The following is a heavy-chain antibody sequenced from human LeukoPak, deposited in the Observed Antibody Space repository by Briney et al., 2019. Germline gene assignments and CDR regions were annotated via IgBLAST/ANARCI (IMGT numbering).Heavy chain of an antibody. J-gene: IGHJ4*02. CDR1: GYTLTELS. D-gene: IGHD3-22*01. V-gene: IGHV1-24*01. Sequence: ASVKVSCKVSGYTLTELSMHWVRQAPGKGLEWMGGFDPEDGETIYAQKFQGRVTMTEDTSTDTAYMELSSLRSEDTAVHYCATLYDSSGYLGFDYWGQGTLVTVSS. CDR2: FDPEDGET. CDR3: ATLYDSSGYLGFDY.